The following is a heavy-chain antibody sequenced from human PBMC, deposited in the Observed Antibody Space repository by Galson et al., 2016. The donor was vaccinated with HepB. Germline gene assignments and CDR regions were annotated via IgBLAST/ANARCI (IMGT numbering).Heavy chain of an antibody. CDR2: MSVDGSNK. Sequence: SLRLSCAASGFTFSNYGMHWVRQAPGKGLEWVAVMSVDGSNKYYADSVKGRFIISRDNSKNTLCLQMNSLRAEDTAVYFCAKGHSQTYYYYYGMDVWGLGTTVTVSS. CDR1: GFTFSNYG. V-gene: IGHV3-30*18. J-gene: IGHJ6*02. CDR3: AKGHSQTYYYYYGMDV. D-gene: IGHD1-26*01.